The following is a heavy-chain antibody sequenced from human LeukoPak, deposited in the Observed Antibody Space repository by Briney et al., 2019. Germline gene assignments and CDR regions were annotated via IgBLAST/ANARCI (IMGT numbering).Heavy chain of an antibody. Sequence: GGSLRLSCAASGFSFSSYTMHWVRQAPGKGLEYVSAIISRGGNTHYTNSVKGRFTISRDNSQNTLYLQMGSLRPDDMAVYHCARVRMGATVSNYYYYYMDVWGKGTTVTVSS. D-gene: IGHD1-26*01. J-gene: IGHJ6*03. CDR3: ARVRMGATVSNYYYYYMDV. CDR2: IISRGGNT. CDR1: GFSFSSYT. V-gene: IGHV3-64*01.